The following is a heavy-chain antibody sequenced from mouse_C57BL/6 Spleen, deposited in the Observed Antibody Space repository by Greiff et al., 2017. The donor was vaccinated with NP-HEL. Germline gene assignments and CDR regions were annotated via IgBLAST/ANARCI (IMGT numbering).Heavy chain of an antibody. V-gene: IGHV1-66*01. J-gene: IGHJ4*01. CDR2: IYPGSGNT. Sequence: QLQQSGPELVKPGASVKISCKASGYSFTSYYIHWVKQRPGQGLEWIGWIYPGSGNTKYNEKFKGKATLTADTSSSTAYMQLSSLTSEDSAVYYCARDDGNYPYYYAMDYWGQGTSVTVSS. CDR1: GYSFTSYY. CDR3: ARDDGNYPYYYAMDY. D-gene: IGHD2-3*01.